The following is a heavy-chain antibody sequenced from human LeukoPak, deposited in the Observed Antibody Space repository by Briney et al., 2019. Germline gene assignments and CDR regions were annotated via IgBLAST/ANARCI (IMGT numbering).Heavy chain of an antibody. J-gene: IGHJ6*03. D-gene: IGHD2-2*02. CDR3: AREAKIVVVPAAIQYYYYYYYMDV. Sequence: SQTPSLTCTVSGGSISSGSYYWSWIRQPAGKGLEWIGRIYTSGSTNYNPSLKSRVTISVDTSKNQFSLKLSSVTAADTAVYYCAREAKIVVVPAAIQYYYYYYYMDVWGKGTTVTVSS. CDR1: GGSISSGSYY. V-gene: IGHV4-61*02. CDR2: IYTSGST.